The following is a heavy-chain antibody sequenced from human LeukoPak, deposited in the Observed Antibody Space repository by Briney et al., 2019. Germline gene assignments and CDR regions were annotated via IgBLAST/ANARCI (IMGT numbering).Heavy chain of an antibody. J-gene: IGHJ4*02. CDR2: FDPEDGET. CDR3: AKDNGSGWIPRAWFDY. V-gene: IGHV1-24*01. CDR1: GYTLTELS. Sequence: ASVKVSCKVSGYTLTELSMHWVRQAPGKGLEWMGGFDPEDGETIYAQKFQGRVTMTEDTSTDTAYMELSSLRSEDTAVYYCAKDNGSGWIPRAWFDYWGQGTLVTVSS. D-gene: IGHD6-19*01.